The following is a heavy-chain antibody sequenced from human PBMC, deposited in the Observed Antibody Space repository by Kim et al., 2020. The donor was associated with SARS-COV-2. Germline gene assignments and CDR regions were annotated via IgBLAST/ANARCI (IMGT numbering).Heavy chain of an antibody. CDR3: AKDGSRTGTTVMMDV. D-gene: IGHD1-1*01. V-gene: IGHV3-9*01. J-gene: IGHJ6*02. CDR1: GFTFDDYA. Sequence: GGSLRLSCAASGFTFDDYAMHWVRQAPGKGLEWVSGISWNSGSIGYADSVKGRFTISRDNAKNSLYLQMNSLRAEDTALYYCAKDGSRTGTTVMMDVWGQGTTVTVSS. CDR2: ISWNSGSI.